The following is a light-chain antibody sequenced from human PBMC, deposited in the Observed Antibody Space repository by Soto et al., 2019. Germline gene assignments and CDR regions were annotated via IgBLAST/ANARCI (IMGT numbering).Light chain of an antibody. J-gene: IGLJ1*01. CDR3: SAYTSSSSYV. V-gene: IGLV2-14*01. CDR1: SSDVGGYNY. CDR2: DGS. Sequence: QSALTQPASVSGSPGQSITISCTGTSSDVGGYNYVSWYQQQPGKAPTRIIDDGSNRPSGVSNRFAGSKSGNTASLTISGLQAEDEADYSCSAYTSSSSYVLGTGTQVTFL.